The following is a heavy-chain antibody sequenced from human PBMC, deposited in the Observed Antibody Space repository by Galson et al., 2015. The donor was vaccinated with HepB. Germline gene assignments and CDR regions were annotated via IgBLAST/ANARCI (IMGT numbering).Heavy chain of an antibody. J-gene: IGHJ4*02. V-gene: IGHV3-33*01. CDR1: GFAFGNYG. CDR2: IWKDGSNK. CDR3: ARGDATITVAALEY. Sequence: SLRLSCAASGFAFGNYGMHWVRQAPGKGLEWMALIWKDGSNKHSPDSLKGRFRISRDNAKNTLFLEADSLRAEDTAVYYCARGDATITVAALEYWGQGVLVTVSS. D-gene: IGHD6-13*01.